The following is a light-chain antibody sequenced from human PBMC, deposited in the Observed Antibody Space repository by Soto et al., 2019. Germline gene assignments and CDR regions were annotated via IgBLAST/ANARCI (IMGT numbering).Light chain of an antibody. V-gene: IGLV3-1*01. CDR1: KLGDKY. J-gene: IGLJ1*01. CDR3: RAWDSSTAKV. CDR2: QDS. Sequence: SYELTQPPSVSVSPGQTASITCSGDKLGDKYACWYQQKPGQSPVLVIYQDSKRPSGIPERFSGSNSGNTATLTISGTQAMDEADYYCRAWDSSTAKVFGTGTKVTVL.